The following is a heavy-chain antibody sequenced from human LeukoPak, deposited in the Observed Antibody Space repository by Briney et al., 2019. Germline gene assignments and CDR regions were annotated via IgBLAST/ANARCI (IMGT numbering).Heavy chain of an antibody. CDR2: FSGSGGST. V-gene: IGHV3-23*01. CDR3: AKDLVGWFGELFTGDFDY. CDR1: GFTFSSYA. Sequence: GGSLRLSCAASGFTFSSYAMSWVRQAPGKGLEWVSAFSGSGGSTYYADSVKGRFTISRDNSKNTLYLQMNSLRAEDTAVYYCAKDLVGWFGELFTGDFDYWGQGTLVTVSS. J-gene: IGHJ4*02. D-gene: IGHD3-10*01.